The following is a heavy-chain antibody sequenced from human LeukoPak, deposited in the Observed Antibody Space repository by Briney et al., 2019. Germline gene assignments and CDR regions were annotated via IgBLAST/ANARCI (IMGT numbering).Heavy chain of an antibody. CDR1: GFTFNYYG. CDR2: ISSSSSYI. J-gene: IGHJ3*02. V-gene: IGHV3-21*01. D-gene: IGHD3-10*01. CDR3: ARGGAELWFGDHDAFDI. Sequence: PGGSLRLSCAASGFTFNYYGLSWVRQAPGKGLEWVSSISSSSSYIYNADSVKGRFTISRDNAKNSLYLQMNSLRAEDTAVYYCARGGAELWFGDHDAFDIWGQGTMVTVSS.